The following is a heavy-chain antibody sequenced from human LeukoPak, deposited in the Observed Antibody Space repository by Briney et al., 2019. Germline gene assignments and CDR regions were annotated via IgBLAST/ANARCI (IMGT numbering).Heavy chain of an antibody. Sequence: AGGSLRLSCAASGFTLSAYGVSWVRQAPGKGLECVSSITGTETTYYADSAKGRFTISSDTSKNTVYLQANSLRVEDTAVYYCANLRYAYWGQGTLVTVSS. V-gene: IGHV3-23*01. J-gene: IGHJ4*02. CDR2: ITGTETT. D-gene: IGHD2-2*01. CDR1: GFTLSAYG. CDR3: ANLRYAY.